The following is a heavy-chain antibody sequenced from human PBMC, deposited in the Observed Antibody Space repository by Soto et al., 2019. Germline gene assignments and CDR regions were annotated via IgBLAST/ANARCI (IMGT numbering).Heavy chain of an antibody. J-gene: IGHJ5*02. CDR1: GGAINSYY. V-gene: IGHV4-4*07. D-gene: IGHD3-3*01. CDR2: IYSSGST. CDR3: ARGKRFSDWFAP. Sequence: SETLSLTCTVSGGAINSYYWTWIRQPAGKGLEWIGRIYSSGSTKYNPSLQSRVTMSLDTSKNQFSLRLTSVTAADTAVYYCARGKRFSDWFAPWGKGTLVTVSS.